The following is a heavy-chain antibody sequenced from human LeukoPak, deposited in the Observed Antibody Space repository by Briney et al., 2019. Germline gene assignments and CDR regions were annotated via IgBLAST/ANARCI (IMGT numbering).Heavy chain of an antibody. CDR3: AAYSSGWPEVDY. CDR1: GFTFSSYA. D-gene: IGHD6-19*01. J-gene: IGHJ4*02. V-gene: IGHV3-23*01. Sequence: PGGSLRLSCAASGFTFSSYAMSWVRQAPGEGLEWVSAISGSGGSTYYADSVKGRFTISRDNSKNTLYLQMNSLRAEDTAVYYCAAYSSGWPEVDYWGQGTLVTVSS. CDR2: ISGSGGST.